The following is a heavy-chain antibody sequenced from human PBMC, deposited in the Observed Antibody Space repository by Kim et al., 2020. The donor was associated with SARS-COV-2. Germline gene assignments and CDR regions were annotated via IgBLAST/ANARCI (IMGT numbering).Heavy chain of an antibody. CDR2: IYYSGST. D-gene: IGHD2-8*02. CDR3: ARDPQFYTGGGY. Sequence: SETLSLTCTVSGGSISSGDYYWSWIRQPPGKGLEWIGYIYYSGSTYYNPSLKSRVTISVDTSKNQFSLKLSSVTAADTAVYYCARDPQFYTGGGYWGQGTLVTVSS. V-gene: IGHV4-30-4*01. J-gene: IGHJ4*02. CDR1: GGSISSGDYY.